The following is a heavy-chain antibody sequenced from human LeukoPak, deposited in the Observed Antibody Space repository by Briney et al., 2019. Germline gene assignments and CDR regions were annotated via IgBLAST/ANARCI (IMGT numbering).Heavy chain of an antibody. D-gene: IGHD1-14*01. V-gene: IGHV6-1*01. CDR2: AFYRSKWYI. J-gene: IGHJ4*02. Sequence: SQTLSLTCDITGDSVSGDSATWNCIRQSPSRGLEWLARAFYRSKWYIDYAVSVKSRITINPDTSKNRLSLQLNYVNSEDTAVYYCARAPHDLGLDSWGQGTLVTVT. CDR1: GDSVSGDSAT. CDR3: ARAPHDLGLDS.